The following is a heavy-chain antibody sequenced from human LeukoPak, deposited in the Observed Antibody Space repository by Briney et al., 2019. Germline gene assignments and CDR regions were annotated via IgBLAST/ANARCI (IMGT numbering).Heavy chain of an antibody. V-gene: IGHV3-48*01. CDR3: AREGSGSYLPY. D-gene: IGHD1-26*01. Sequence: GGSLRLSCAASGFTFSSYNMNWVRQAPGKGLEWVSFISSTSTNMYYADSVQGRFTISRDSAKNSLYPQMNSLRAEDTAVYYCAREGSGSYLPYWGQGTLVTVSS. J-gene: IGHJ4*02. CDR1: GFTFSSYN. CDR2: ISSTSTNM.